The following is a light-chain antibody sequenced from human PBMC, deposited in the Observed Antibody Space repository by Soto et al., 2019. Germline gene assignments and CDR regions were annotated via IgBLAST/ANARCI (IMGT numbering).Light chain of an antibody. V-gene: IGKV3-15*01. Sequence: ETVMTQSAVTLSVSPGDTATLSCRASQRVSSHLAWYQQKPGQAPRLLIYAASTRATGIPVRFSGSGSETEFTLTIRSLQSEDFAVYCCQQYNNWPTFGGGTKVDIK. CDR2: AAS. J-gene: IGKJ4*01. CDR3: QQYNNWPT. CDR1: QRVSSH.